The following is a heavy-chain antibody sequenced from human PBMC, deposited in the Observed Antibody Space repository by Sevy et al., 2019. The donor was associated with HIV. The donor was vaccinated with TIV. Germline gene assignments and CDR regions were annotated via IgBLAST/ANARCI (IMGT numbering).Heavy chain of an antibody. D-gene: IGHD3-3*01. J-gene: IGHJ6*02. V-gene: IGHV3-30*03. Sequence: GGSLRLSCAASGFTFSSYGMHWVRQAPGKGLEWVAVISYDGSNKYYADSVKGRFTISRDNSKNTLYLQMNSLRAEETAVYYCATGITIFGVVIGAGLDRPSYGMDVWGQGTTVTVSS. CDR3: ATGITIFGVVIGAGLDRPSYGMDV. CDR2: ISYDGSNK. CDR1: GFTFSSYG.